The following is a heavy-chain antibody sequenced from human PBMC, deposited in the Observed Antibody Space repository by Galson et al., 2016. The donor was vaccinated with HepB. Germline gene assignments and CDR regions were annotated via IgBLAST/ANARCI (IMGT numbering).Heavy chain of an antibody. J-gene: IGHJ4*02. CDR3: ARDPEVGFYYVDS. Sequence: SLRLSCAASGFTFKDYYMNWIRQAPGKGLEWISYISASGFVILYAYSVKGRFTVSRDNAQNSLYLQMNSLRAEDTAVYYCARDPEVGFYYVDSWGQGTLVTVSS. D-gene: IGHD1-14*01. CDR1: GFTFKDYY. CDR2: ISASGFVI. V-gene: IGHV3-11*01.